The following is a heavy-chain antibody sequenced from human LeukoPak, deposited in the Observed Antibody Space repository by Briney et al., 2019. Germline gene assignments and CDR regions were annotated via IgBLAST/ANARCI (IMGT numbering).Heavy chain of an antibody. CDR1: GFTVSSNY. CDR2: IYSGGST. Sequence: GGSLRLSCAASGFTVSSNYMSWVRQAPGKGLEWVSVIYSGGSTYYADSVKGRFTISRDNSKNTLYLQTNSLRAEDTAVYYCARELQLWYFDYWGQGTLVTVSS. V-gene: IGHV3-66*01. D-gene: IGHD5-18*01. CDR3: ARELQLWYFDY. J-gene: IGHJ4*02.